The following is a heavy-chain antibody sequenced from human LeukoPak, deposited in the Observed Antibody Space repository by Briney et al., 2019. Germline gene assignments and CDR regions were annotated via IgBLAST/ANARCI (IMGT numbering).Heavy chain of an antibody. J-gene: IGHJ3*02. V-gene: IGHV4-61*02. CDR1: GTSISSGLYF. CDR3: ASDRVEVDAFDI. CDR2: IYTSGPYTSGST. D-gene: IGHD5-24*01. Sequence: SETLSLTCTVSGTSISSGLYFWSWIRQPAGKGLEWIGRIYTSGPYTSGSTNYNPSLKSRVTISLDTSKNQFSLQLNSVTAADTAVYYCASDRVEVDAFDIWGQGTMVTVSS.